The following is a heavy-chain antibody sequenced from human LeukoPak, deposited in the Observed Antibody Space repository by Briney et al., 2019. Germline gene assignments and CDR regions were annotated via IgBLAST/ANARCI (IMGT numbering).Heavy chain of an antibody. J-gene: IGHJ4*02. CDR1: GFTFSDYS. Sequence: GGSLRLSCATFGFTFSDYSISWVRQAPGKGLEWISYISSGSNRIYYSESVKGRFSISRDNAENSVHLQMDSLRGDDTAVYYCARNWGLDFWGQGRLVSVFS. CDR3: ARNWGLDF. CDR2: ISSGSNRI. D-gene: IGHD3-16*01. V-gene: IGHV3-48*01.